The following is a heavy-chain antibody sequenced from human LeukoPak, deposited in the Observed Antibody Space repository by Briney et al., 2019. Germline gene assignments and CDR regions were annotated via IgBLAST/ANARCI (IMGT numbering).Heavy chain of an antibody. D-gene: IGHD2-15*01. CDR2: ITRSSSTI. J-gene: IGHJ4*02. CDR3: VRDPDSHDY. V-gene: IGHV3-48*02. CDR1: VFTFCSYS. Sequence: GWCLRLSCAASVFTFCSYSMNRVRQAAGKGLEWVSYITRSSSTIHYRDSVKGRFTIPRDNAKHSLDLQMNSPRDEDTAVYYCVRDPDSHDYWGQGTLVTVSS.